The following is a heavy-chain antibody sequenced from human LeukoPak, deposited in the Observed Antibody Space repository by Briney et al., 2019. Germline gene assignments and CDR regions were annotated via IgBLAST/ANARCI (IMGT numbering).Heavy chain of an antibody. CDR2: IYYSGST. J-gene: IGHJ4*02. V-gene: IGHV4-59*08. Sequence: SETLSLTCTVSGGSISSYYWSWIRQPPGKGLEWIGYIYYSGSTNYNPSLKSRVTISVDTSKNQFSLKLSSVTAADTAVYYCARGYCSSTSCYFKSTHPFDYWGQGTLVTVYS. CDR1: GGSISSYY. CDR3: ARGYCSSTSCYFKSTHPFDY. D-gene: IGHD2-2*01.